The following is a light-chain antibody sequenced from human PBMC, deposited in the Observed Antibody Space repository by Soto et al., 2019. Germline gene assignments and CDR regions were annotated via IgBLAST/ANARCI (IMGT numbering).Light chain of an antibody. V-gene: IGLV2-14*01. J-gene: IGLJ2*01. CDR1: SSDVGGYNY. CDR2: DVS. CDR3: SLYTSSSTVV. Sequence: QSALTQPASVSGSPGQSITISCTRTSSDVGGYNYVSWYQQHPGKAPKLMIYDVSNRPSGVSNRFSGSKSGNTASLTISGLQAEDEADYYCSLYTSSSTVVFGGGTKLNVL.